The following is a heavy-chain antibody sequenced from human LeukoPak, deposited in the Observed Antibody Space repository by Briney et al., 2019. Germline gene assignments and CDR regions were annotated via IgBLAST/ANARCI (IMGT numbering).Heavy chain of an antibody. J-gene: IGHJ4*02. Sequence: GGSLRLSCAASGFTLSSYSMNWVRPAPGKGVEWVLSNSSSSSYIYYADSVKGRFTISRDNAKNSLYLQMNSLRAEDTAVYFCAKRGVVIRVFLVGFHKEAYYFDSWGQGALVTVSS. V-gene: IGHV3-21*04. CDR1: GFTLSSYS. CDR2: NSSSSSYI. D-gene: IGHD3-10*01. CDR3: AKRGVVIRVFLVGFHKEAYYFDS.